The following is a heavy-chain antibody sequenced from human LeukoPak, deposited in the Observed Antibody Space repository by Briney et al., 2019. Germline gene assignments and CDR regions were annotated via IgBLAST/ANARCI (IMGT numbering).Heavy chain of an antibody. CDR3: ARGGYSYPPTTVYMDV. Sequence: SETLSLTCAVYGGSISSYYWSWIRQPPGKGLEWIGYIYYSGSTNYNPSLKSRVTISVDTSKNQFSLKLSSVTAADTAVYYCARGGYSYPPTTVYMDVWGKGTTVTVSS. CDR2: IYYSGST. J-gene: IGHJ6*03. V-gene: IGHV4-59*01. CDR1: GGSISSYY. D-gene: IGHD5-18*01.